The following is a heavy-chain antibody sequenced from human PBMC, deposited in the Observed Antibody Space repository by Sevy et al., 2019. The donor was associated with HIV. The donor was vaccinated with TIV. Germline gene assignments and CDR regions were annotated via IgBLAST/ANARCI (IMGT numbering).Heavy chain of an antibody. D-gene: IGHD2-2*01. CDR3: ARAIGAAAAY. J-gene: IGHJ4*02. V-gene: IGHV3-7*03. CDR1: GFTFSGYW. Sequence: GESLKISCAASGFTFSGYWMHWVRQAPGKGLEWVANINEDGTTKYYVDSGKGRFTISSDNAKKALFLQMNNLRVDDTAIYYCARAIGAAAAYWGQGTLVTVSS. CDR2: INEDGTTK.